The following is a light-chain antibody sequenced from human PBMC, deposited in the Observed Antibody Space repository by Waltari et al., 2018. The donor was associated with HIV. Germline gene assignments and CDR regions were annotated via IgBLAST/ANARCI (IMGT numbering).Light chain of an antibody. CDR1: QTLLYTSTNKTH. CDR3: HQYYGTPQT. Sequence: IVMTQSPDSVAVSLGARATINCKASQTLLYTSTNKTHLAWYQQKSGQPPRLLIHWASTRESGVPERFSAAGSGTDFTLTISGLQAEDVAVYYCHQYYGTPQTFGQGTRVAIK. CDR2: WAS. V-gene: IGKV4-1*01. J-gene: IGKJ2*01.